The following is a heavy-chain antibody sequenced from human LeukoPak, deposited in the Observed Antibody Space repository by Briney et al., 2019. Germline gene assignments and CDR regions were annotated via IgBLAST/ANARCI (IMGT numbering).Heavy chain of an antibody. Sequence: GGSLRLSCAASGFTFSSYWMSWVRQAPGKGLEWVANIKQDGSETYYVDSVRGRFTISRDNAKNSLYLQMNSLRAEDTAVYYCAREGSDWNYYYYMDVWGKGTTVTISS. CDR2: IKQDGSET. J-gene: IGHJ6*03. D-gene: IGHD6-19*01. CDR3: AREGSDWNYYYYMDV. V-gene: IGHV3-7*01. CDR1: GFTFSSYW.